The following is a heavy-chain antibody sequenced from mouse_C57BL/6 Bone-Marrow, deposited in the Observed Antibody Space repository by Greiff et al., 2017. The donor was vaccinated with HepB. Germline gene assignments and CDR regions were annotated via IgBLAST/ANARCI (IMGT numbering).Heavy chain of an antibody. CDR1: GYSITSGYY. CDR2: ISYDGSN. CDR3: AREPLITTVVYFDY. V-gene: IGHV3-6*01. Sequence: EVQVVESGPGLVKPSQSLSLTCSVTGYSITSGYYWNWIRQFPGNKLEWMGYISYDGSNNYNPSLKNRISITRDTSKNQFFLKLNSVTTEDTATYYCAREPLITTVVYFDYWGQGTTLTVSS. D-gene: IGHD1-1*01. J-gene: IGHJ2*01.